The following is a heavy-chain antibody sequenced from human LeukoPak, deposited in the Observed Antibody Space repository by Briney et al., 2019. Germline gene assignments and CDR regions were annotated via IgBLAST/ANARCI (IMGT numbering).Heavy chain of an antibody. J-gene: IGHJ4*02. D-gene: IGHD1-26*01. Sequence: GASVKVSCKASGYTFTSYDINWVRQATGQGLEWMGWMNPNSGNTGYAQKFQGRVTMTRDTSISTAYMELSRLRSDDTAVYYCARTGFVGAPKAPIDYWGQGTLVTVSS. CDR3: ARTGFVGAPKAPIDY. CDR1: GYTFTSYD. CDR2: MNPNSGNT. V-gene: IGHV1-8*01.